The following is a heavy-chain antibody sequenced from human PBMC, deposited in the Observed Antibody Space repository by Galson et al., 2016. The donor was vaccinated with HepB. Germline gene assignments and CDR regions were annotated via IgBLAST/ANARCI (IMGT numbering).Heavy chain of an antibody. J-gene: IGHJ4*02. Sequence: SLRLSCAASGFIFNSYGMHWVRQAPGKGLEWVAVISYDGSNKYYADSVKGRFTISRDNSKNTLYLRMNSLRAEDTALYYCAKDHGYFGSGSHHYWGQGTLVTVSS. CDR2: ISYDGSNK. V-gene: IGHV3-30*18. D-gene: IGHD3-10*01. CDR3: AKDHGYFGSGSHHY. CDR1: GFIFNSYG.